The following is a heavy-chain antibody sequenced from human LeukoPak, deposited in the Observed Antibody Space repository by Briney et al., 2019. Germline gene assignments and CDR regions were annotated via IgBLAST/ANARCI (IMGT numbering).Heavy chain of an antibody. CDR1: GFTFSSYA. CDR3: ARGDTAMVPQFVY. CDR2: ISSNGGST. J-gene: IGHJ4*02. Sequence: PGGSLRLSCAASGFTFSSYAMHWVRQAPGKGLEYVSAISSNGGSTYYANSAKGRFTISRDNSKNTLYLQMGSLRAEDMAVYYCARGDTAMVPQFVYWGQGTLVTVSS. D-gene: IGHD5-18*01. V-gene: IGHV3-64*01.